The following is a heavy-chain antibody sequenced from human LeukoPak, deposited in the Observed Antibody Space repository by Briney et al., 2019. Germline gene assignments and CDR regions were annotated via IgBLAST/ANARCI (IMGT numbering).Heavy chain of an antibody. CDR1: AYTFINYY. Sequence: ASVKFSCKASAYTFINYYMHWVRQAPGQGLEWMGIINPSGGSTRYAQKFQGRVTMTRDTSTSTVYMELSSLRSEDTAVYYCARSYSGSYYAESGVDYWGQGTLVTVSS. D-gene: IGHD1-26*01. CDR3: ARSYSGSYYAESGVDY. V-gene: IGHV1-46*01. CDR2: INPSGGST. J-gene: IGHJ4*02.